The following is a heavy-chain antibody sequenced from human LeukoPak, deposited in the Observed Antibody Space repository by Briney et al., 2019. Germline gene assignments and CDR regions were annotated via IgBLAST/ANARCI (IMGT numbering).Heavy chain of an antibody. Sequence: GASVKVSCKASGYTFTSYYMHWVRQAPGQGLEWMGIINPSGGSTSHAQKFQGRVTMTTDTSTSTAYMELRSLRSDDTAVYYCARPIVGLAFDIWGQGTMVTVSS. CDR1: GYTFTSYY. D-gene: IGHD2-15*01. J-gene: IGHJ3*02. V-gene: IGHV1-46*01. CDR3: ARPIVGLAFDI. CDR2: INPSGGST.